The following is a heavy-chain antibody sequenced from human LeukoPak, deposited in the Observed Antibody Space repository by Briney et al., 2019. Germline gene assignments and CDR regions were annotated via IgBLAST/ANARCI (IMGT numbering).Heavy chain of an antibody. V-gene: IGHV1-69*13. J-gene: IGHJ4*02. CDR3: ARDDDFWSGLDY. CDR1: GGTFSSYA. CDR2: IIPIFGTA. D-gene: IGHD3-3*01. Sequence: SVKVSCKASGGTFSSYAISWVRQAPGQGLEWMGGIIPIFGTANYAQKFQGRVTITADESTSTAYMELSSLRSEDTAVYYCARDDDFWSGLDYWGQGTLVTVSS.